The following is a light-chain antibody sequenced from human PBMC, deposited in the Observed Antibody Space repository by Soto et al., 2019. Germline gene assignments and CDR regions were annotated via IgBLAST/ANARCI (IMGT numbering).Light chain of an antibody. Sequence: DIQMTQSPSTLSASVGDRVTITCRASQSIFSWLAWYQQKPGKAPKLLISKASSLESGVPSRFSGSGSGTDFTLTISRLLPDDFATYYCQQYESYPLSFGGGTKVEIE. CDR1: QSIFSW. V-gene: IGKV1-5*03. J-gene: IGKJ4*01. CDR2: KAS. CDR3: QQYESYPLS.